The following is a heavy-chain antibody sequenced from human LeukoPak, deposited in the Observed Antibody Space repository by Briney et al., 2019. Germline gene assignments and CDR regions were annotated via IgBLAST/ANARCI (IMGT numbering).Heavy chain of an antibody. CDR2: IGDGAST. CDR3: AREVYSSGWSSFDY. V-gene: IGHV3-74*01. D-gene: IGHD6-19*01. CDR1: GFTFSSYW. Sequence: GGSLRLSCAASGFTFSSYWMHWVRQAPGKGLVWVSRIGDGASTSYAAAVTGRFTITRDNAKNTLYLQMTRLRGEDTAVDYCAREVYSSGWSSFDYWGQGALVSVSS. J-gene: IGHJ4*02.